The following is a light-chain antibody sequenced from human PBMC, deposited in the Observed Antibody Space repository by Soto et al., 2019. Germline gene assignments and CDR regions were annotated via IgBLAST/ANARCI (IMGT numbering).Light chain of an antibody. V-gene: IGLV1-47*01. CDR2: RND. CDR3: ASWDHTLTGRWV. CDR1: SSNVGSNF. Sequence: QSVLTQPPSASGTPGQRVTISCSGSSSNVGSNFVYWYQQLPGAAPKLLIYRNDERPSGVPDRFSSSKSGTSSSLTITGLRSEDEGDYYCASWDHTLTGRWVFGGVTKLTVL. J-gene: IGLJ3*02.